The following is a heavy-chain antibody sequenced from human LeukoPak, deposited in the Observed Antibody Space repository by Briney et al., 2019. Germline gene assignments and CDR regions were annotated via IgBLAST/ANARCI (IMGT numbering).Heavy chain of an antibody. CDR3: AEDKMELPYYFDY. J-gene: IGHJ4*02. D-gene: IGHD1-7*01. Sequence: GGSLRLSCAASGFTFSNYAMSWVRQAPGKGLEWVSAISGSGGSTYYADSVKGRFTISRDNSKNTLYLQMNSLRAEDTAVYYCAEDKMELPYYFDYWGQGILVTVSS. CDR1: GFTFSNYA. V-gene: IGHV3-23*01. CDR2: ISGSGGST.